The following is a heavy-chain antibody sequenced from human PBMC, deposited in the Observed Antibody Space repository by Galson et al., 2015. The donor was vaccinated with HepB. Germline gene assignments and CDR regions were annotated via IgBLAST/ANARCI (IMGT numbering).Heavy chain of an antibody. CDR1: SSSSYY. Sequence: SSSSYYWGWVRQAPGKGLEWVSAISGSGGSTYYADSVKGRFTISRDNSKNTLYLQMNSLRAEDTAVYYCARVELWSYYFDYWGQGTLVTVSS. D-gene: IGHD1-26*01. V-gene: IGHV3-23*01. CDR2: ISGSGGST. CDR3: ARVELWSYYFDY. J-gene: IGHJ4*02.